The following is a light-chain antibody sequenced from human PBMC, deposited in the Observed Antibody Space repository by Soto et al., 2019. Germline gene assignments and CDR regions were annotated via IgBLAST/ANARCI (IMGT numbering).Light chain of an antibody. CDR1: SSNIGSNT. V-gene: IGLV1-44*01. J-gene: IGLJ2*01. CDR3: AAWDGSLNGWV. Sequence: QPVLTQAPSASGTPGQRVTISCSGSSSNIGSNTVSWYQQVPGMAPKLLIYSNDQRPSGVPDRFSGSKSGTSASLAIGGLQSEDEADYYCAAWDGSLNGWVFGGGTKVTVL. CDR2: SND.